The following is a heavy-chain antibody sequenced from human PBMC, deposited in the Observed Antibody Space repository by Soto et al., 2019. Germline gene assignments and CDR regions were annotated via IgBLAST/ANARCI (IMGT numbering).Heavy chain of an antibody. V-gene: IGHV1-18*01. CDR1: GYTFSNYG. Sequence: QVQLVQSGGEVKRPGASVKVSCKTSGYTFSNYGITWVRQAPGHPLEWLGWISLYSDGTNYAQKFQGRVSRTTDTSTTTAYMELRSVRSDDTAVYYCARVVPGAEAWFGPWGQGTLVTVSS. D-gene: IGHD2-2*01. J-gene: IGHJ5*02. CDR3: ARVVPGAEAWFGP. CDR2: ISLYSDGT.